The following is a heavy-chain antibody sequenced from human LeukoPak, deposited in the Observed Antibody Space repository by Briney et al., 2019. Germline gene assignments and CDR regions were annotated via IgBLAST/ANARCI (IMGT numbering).Heavy chain of an antibody. Sequence: SQTLSLTCTVSGGSISSGGYYWSWIRPHPGKGLEWIGYIYYSGSTYYNPSLKSRVTISVDTSKNQFSLKLSSVTAADTAVYYCARVNWGSRCFDYWGQGTLVTVSS. D-gene: IGHD7-27*01. CDR2: IYYSGST. J-gene: IGHJ4*02. CDR1: GGSISSGGYY. CDR3: ARVNWGSRCFDY. V-gene: IGHV4-31*03.